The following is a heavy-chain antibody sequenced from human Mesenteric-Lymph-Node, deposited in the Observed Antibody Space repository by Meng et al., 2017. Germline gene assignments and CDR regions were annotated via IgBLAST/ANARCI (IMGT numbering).Heavy chain of an antibody. D-gene: IGHD3-22*01. CDR1: GFTFSSYE. CDR3: ARDGLHYYDSSGSRYAFDI. J-gene: IGHJ3*02. Sequence: GESLKISCAASGFTFSSYEMSWVRQAPGKGLEWVSYISESGSDIYYADSVKGRFTISRDNAKNSVYLQMNSVRVEDTAVYYCARDGLHYYDSSGSRYAFDIWGQGTMVTVSS. CDR2: ISESGSDI. V-gene: IGHV3-48*03.